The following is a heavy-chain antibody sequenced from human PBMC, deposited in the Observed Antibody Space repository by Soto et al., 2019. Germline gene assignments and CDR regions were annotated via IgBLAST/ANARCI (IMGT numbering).Heavy chain of an antibody. D-gene: IGHD6-25*01. CDR1: GYTLTELS. CDR2: FDPEDCET. J-gene: IGHJ3*02. CDR3: ASPSYSSGGAFDI. V-gene: IGHV1-24*01. Sequence: ASVKVCCRFSGYTLTELSMHWVRQVPGKGLEWMGGFDPEDCETIYAQKFQGRVTITADESTNTAYMELSSLRSEDTAVYYCASPSYSSGGAFDIWGQGTMVTVSS.